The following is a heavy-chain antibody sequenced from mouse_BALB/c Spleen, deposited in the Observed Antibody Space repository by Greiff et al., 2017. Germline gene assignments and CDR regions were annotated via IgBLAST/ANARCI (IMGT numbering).Heavy chain of an antibody. CDR1: GYTFTSYW. CDR2: IDPSDSET. J-gene: IGHJ4*01. Sequence: QVQLQQPGAELVKPGAPVKLSCKASGYTFTSYWMNWVKQRPGRGLEWIGRIDPSDSETHYNQKFKDKATLTVDKSSSTAYIQLSSLTSEDSAVYYCARDYYGNLYAMDYWGQGTSVTGSS. V-gene: IGHV1-69*02. D-gene: IGHD2-1*01. CDR3: ARDYYGNLYAMDY.